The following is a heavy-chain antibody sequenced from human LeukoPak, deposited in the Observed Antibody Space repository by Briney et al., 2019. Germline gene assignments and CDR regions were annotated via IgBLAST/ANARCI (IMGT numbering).Heavy chain of an antibody. CDR2: IYTSGST. CDR3: ARGGDIVVVPAAGGWFDP. V-gene: IGHV4-4*07. J-gene: IGHJ5*02. CDR1: GGSISSYY. Sequence: PSETLSLTCTVSGGSISSYYWSWIRQPAGKGLEWIGRIYTSGSTNYNPSLKSRVTMSVDTSKNQFSLKLSSVTAADTAVYYCARGGDIVVVPAAGGWFDPWGQGTPVTVSS. D-gene: IGHD2-2*01.